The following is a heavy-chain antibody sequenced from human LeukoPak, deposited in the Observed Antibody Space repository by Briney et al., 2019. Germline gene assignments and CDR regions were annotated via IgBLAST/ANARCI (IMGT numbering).Heavy chain of an antibody. D-gene: IGHD1-26*01. V-gene: IGHV4-61*02. CDR2: IYTSGST. Sequence: SETLSLTCTVSGGSISSGSYYWSWIRQPAGKGLEWIGRIYTSGSTNYNPSLKSRVTISVDTSKNQFSLTLSSVTAADTAVYYCARDMTGAAPGYDYWGQGILVTVSS. J-gene: IGHJ4*02. CDR3: ARDMTGAAPGYDY. CDR1: GGSISSGSYY.